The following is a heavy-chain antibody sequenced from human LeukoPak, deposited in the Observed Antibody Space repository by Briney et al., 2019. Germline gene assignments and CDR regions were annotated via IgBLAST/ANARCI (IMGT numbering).Heavy chain of an antibody. CDR1: GYTFTSYG. Sequence: ASVKVSCKASGYTFTSYGISWVRPAPGQGLEWMGWISAYNGNTNYAQKLQGRVTMTTDTSTSTAYMELRSLRSDDTAVYYCAREGGEDYYDSSGYPAWGQGTLVTVSS. V-gene: IGHV1-18*01. CDR3: AREGGEDYYDSSGYPA. D-gene: IGHD3-22*01. CDR2: ISAYNGNT. J-gene: IGHJ4*02.